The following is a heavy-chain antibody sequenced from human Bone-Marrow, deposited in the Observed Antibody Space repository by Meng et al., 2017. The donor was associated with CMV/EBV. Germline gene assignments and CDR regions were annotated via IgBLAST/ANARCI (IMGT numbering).Heavy chain of an antibody. J-gene: IGHJ6*02. CDR2: IDPNSGGT. Sequence: ASVKVSCKVSGYTLTELSMHWVRQAPGKGLEWMGWIDPNSGGTNYAQKFQGRVTMTRDTSISTVYMELSRLRSDDTAVYYCARDGSGYCSSTSCYTHYYGMDVWGQGTTVTVSS. CDR1: GYTLTELS. CDR3: ARDGSGYCSSTSCYTHYYGMDV. D-gene: IGHD2-2*02. V-gene: IGHV1-2*02.